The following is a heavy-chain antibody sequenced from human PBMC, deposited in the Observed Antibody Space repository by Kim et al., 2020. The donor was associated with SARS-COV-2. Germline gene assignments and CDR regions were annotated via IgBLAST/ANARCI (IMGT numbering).Heavy chain of an antibody. D-gene: IGHD3-22*01. CDR2: ITSGGGT. V-gene: IGHV3-23*01. CDR1: GFTFSNYA. Sequence: GGSLRLSCVASGFTFSNYAMSWVRQASGKGLERVSVITSGGGTYYADSVKGRFTISRDNSKNTLYLHVNSLRAEDTAVYYCAKGGGSSDYFFDYWGQGTL. CDR3: AKGGGSSDYFFDY. J-gene: IGHJ4*02.